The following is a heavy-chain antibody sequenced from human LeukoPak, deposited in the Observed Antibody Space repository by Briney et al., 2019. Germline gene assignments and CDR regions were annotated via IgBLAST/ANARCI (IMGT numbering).Heavy chain of an antibody. Sequence: GGSLRLSCAASGFTFTSYEMNWVRQVPGKGLLWVSHIEGDGSNSRYADSVKGRFTISRDNAKNTLYLQMSSLRVEDTAVYYCYVFYYDTSGYFAYWGQGALVTVSS. J-gene: IGHJ4*02. CDR2: IEGDGSNS. CDR3: YVFYYDTSGYFAY. V-gene: IGHV3-74*01. D-gene: IGHD3-22*01. CDR1: GFTFTSYE.